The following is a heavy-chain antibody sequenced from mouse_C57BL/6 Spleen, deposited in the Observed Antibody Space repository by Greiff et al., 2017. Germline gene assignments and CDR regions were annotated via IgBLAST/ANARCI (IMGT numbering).Heavy chain of an antibody. CDR1: GFSLTSYG. Sequence: VKLMESGPGLVAPSQSLSITCTVSGFSLTSYGVHWVRQPPGKGLEWLVVIWSDGSTTYNSALKSRLSISKDNSTIQVFLKMNSLQTDDTAMYYCARHASYYYGSSYYAMDYWGQGTSVTVSA. CDR2: IWSDGST. CDR3: ARHASYYYGSSYYAMDY. J-gene: IGHJ4*01. D-gene: IGHD1-1*01. V-gene: IGHV2-6-1*01.